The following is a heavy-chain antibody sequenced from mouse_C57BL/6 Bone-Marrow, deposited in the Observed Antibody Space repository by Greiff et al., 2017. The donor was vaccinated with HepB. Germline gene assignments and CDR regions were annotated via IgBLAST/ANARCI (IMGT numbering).Heavy chain of an antibody. CDR2: IYPGDGDT. D-gene: IGHD2-10*01. J-gene: IGHJ4*01. CDR1: GYAFSSYW. CDR3: ARYRLPSYAMDY. V-gene: IGHV1-80*01. Sequence: QVQLKESGAELVKPGASVKISCKASGYAFSSYWMNWVKQRPGKGLEWIGQIYPGDGDTNYNGKFKGKATLTADKSSSTAYMQLSSLTSEDSAVYFCARYRLPSYAMDYWGQGTSVTVSS.